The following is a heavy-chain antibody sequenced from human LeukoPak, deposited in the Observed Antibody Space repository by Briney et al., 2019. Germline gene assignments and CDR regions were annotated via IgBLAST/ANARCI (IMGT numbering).Heavy chain of an antibody. Sequence: GESLKISCKGSGYNFTSYWISWVRQMPGKGLEWRGKIDPSDSYTDYSPSFQGHVSISADKSISTAYLQWSSLKASDTAMYYCARHQIAVAPFDYWGQGTLVTVSS. D-gene: IGHD6-19*01. V-gene: IGHV5-10-1*01. CDR1: GYNFTSYW. CDR2: IDPSDSYT. CDR3: ARHQIAVAPFDY. J-gene: IGHJ4*02.